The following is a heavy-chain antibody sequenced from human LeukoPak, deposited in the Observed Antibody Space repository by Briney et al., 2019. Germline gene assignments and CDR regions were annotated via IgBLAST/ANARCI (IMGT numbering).Heavy chain of an antibody. CDR3: ARDLAV. CDR2: INGDGSIT. CDR1: GFTFSRSW. V-gene: IGHV3-74*01. Sequence: PGGSLRLSCATSGFTFSRSWTHWVRQAPGKGLLWVSHINGDGSITSYADSVKGRFTISRDNAKNTLYLQMNSLRADDTAVYYCARDLAVWGQGTLVTVSS. J-gene: IGHJ4*02.